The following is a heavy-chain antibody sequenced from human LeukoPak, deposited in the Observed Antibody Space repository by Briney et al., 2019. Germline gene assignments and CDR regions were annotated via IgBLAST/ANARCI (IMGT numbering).Heavy chain of an antibody. CDR2: IYSGGST. CDR3: ARKRWLQGAFDY. D-gene: IGHD5-12*01. CDR1: GFTFSSNY. Sequence: GGSLRLSCAASGFTFSSNYISWVRQAPGKGLEWVSVIYSGGSTYYADSVKGRFTISRDNSKNTVYLQINSLRAEDTAVYYCARKRWLQGAFDYWGQGTLVTVSS. J-gene: IGHJ4*02. V-gene: IGHV3-66*01.